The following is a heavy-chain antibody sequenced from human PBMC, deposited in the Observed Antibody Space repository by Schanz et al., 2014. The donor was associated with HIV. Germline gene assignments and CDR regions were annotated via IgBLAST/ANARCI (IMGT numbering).Heavy chain of an antibody. CDR3: AKRRDSGYAYFDY. D-gene: IGHD1-1*01. Sequence: EVQLVESGGGLVKPGGSLRLSCAASEFTFRNAWMNWVRQAPGKGLEWVSSISSSGTYIHYADSVKGRFTISRDNAKNSLYLHMSSLRAEDTAVYYCAKRRDSGYAYFDYWGQGTLVTVSS. J-gene: IGHJ4*02. CDR1: EFTFRNAW. CDR2: ISSSGTYI. V-gene: IGHV3-21*01.